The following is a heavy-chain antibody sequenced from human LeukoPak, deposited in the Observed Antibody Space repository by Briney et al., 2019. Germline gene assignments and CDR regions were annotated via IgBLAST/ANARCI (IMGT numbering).Heavy chain of an antibody. J-gene: IGHJ4*02. V-gene: IGHV1-2*02. CDR2: INPNSGGT. CDR3: AREPPRSGYIDY. CDR1: GYTFTGSY. D-gene: IGHD3-3*01. Sequence: ASVKVSCKASGYTFTGSYMHWVRQAPGQGLEWMGWINPNSGGTNYAQNFQGRVTMTRDTSISTAYMELSSLRSEDTAVYYCAREPPRSGYIDYWGQGTLVTVSS.